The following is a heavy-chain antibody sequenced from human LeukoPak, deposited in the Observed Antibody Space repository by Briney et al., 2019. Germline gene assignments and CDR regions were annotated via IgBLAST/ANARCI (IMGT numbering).Heavy chain of an antibody. Sequence: GGSLRLSCAASGFTFSSYAMHWVRQAPGKGLEWVAVISYDGSNKYYADSVKGRFTISRDNSKNALYLQINSLRAEDTAVYYCARAMITFGGVIVPWDYWGHGTLVTVSS. CDR1: GFTFSSYA. CDR2: ISYDGSNK. D-gene: IGHD3-16*02. V-gene: IGHV3-30-3*01. J-gene: IGHJ4*01. CDR3: ARAMITFGGVIVPWDY.